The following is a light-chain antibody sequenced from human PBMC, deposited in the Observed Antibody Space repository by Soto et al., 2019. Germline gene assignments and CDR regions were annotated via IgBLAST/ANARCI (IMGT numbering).Light chain of an antibody. J-gene: IGKJ2*01. CDR2: AAS. CDR3: KKSYSTLGT. CDR1: HSITNY. Sequence: IQMTQSPSSLSASVGDRVIITCRSDHSITNYLNWYQQRPGKVPKLLIYAASTLQSGVPSRFSGSGSGRVFTLNINSLQPEDFATYYSKKSYSTLGTFGRGTRVEI. V-gene: IGKV1-39*01.